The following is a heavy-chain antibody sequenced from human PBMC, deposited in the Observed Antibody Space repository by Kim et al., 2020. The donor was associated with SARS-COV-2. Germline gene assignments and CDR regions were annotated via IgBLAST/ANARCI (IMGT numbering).Heavy chain of an antibody. CDR3: VKSIHGYTRELFPHYGM. D-gene: IGHD3-10*01. V-gene: IGHV3-23*01. J-gene: IGHJ6*01. CDR2: IGGGGTIT. Sequence: GGSLRLSCTASGFTFSTCGMSWVRQAPGKGLEWVSIIGGGGTITYYADSVKGRFTISRDNSKDTLHLQMSSLRAEDTAVYYCVKSIHGYTRELFPHYGM. CDR1: GFTFSTCG.